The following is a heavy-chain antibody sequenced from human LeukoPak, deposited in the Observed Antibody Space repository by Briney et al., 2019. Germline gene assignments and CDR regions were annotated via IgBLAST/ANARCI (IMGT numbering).Heavy chain of an antibody. CDR3: AKHRGSSRYYYFDY. J-gene: IGHJ4*02. V-gene: IGHV3-23*01. CDR1: GGSSGGNY. CDR2: ISASGGST. Sequence: ETLSLTCAVYGGSSGGNYWSWVRQAPGKGLEWVSVISASGGSTYYADSVKGRFTISRDNSKNTLYLQMNSLRAEDTAVYYCAKHRGSSRYYYFDYWGQGTLVTVSS. D-gene: IGHD6-25*01.